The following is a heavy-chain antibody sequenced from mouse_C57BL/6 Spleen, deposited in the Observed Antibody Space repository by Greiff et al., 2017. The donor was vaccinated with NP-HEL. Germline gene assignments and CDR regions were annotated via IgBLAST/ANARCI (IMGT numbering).Heavy chain of an antibody. J-gene: IGHJ3*01. CDR1: GFTFSSYA. Sequence: EVKLVESGGGLVKPGGSLKLSCAASGFTFSSYAMSWVRQTPEKRLEWVATISDGGSYTYYPDNVKGRFTSSRDNAKNNLYLQMSHLKSEDTAMYYCARDRYGSSPAWFAYWGQGTLVTVSA. CDR3: ARDRYGSSPAWFAY. D-gene: IGHD1-1*01. V-gene: IGHV5-4*01. CDR2: ISDGGSYT.